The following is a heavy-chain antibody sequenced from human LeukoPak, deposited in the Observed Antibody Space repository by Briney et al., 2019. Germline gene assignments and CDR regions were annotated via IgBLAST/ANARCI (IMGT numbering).Heavy chain of an antibody. CDR1: GFTFSSYE. CDR3: AKCGNSGCHLIDY. J-gene: IGHJ4*02. D-gene: IGHD5-12*01. V-gene: IGHV3-23*01. Sequence: TGGSLRLSCAASGFTFSSYEMNWVRQAPGKGLEWVSAISGRTGGTYYADSVKGRFTISRDNSKSTLYLQMDSLRAEDTAVYYCAKCGNSGCHLIDYWGQGTLVTVSS. CDR2: ISGRTGGT.